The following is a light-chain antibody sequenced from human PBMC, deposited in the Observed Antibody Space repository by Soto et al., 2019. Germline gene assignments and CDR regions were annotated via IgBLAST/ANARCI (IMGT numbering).Light chain of an antibody. CDR2: AAS. CDR3: QQLNTLPFT. CDR1: QSISSY. J-gene: IGKJ5*01. Sequence: DIQMTHSPSSLSASVGDRVTITCRASQSISSYLNWYQQKPGKAPKLLIYAASSLQSGVPSRFSGSGSGTEFTLTISGLLPEDFATYHCQQLNTLPFTFGQGTRLEIK. V-gene: IGKV1-39*01.